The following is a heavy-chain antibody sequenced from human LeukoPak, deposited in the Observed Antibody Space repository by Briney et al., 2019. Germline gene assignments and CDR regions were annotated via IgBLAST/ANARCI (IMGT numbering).Heavy chain of an antibody. J-gene: IGHJ3*02. CDR1: GGSISSYY. V-gene: IGHV4-59*01. CDR3: ARDFGLGYCSSTSCYAFDI. Sequence: SETLSLTCTVSGGSISSYYCSWIRQPPGKGLEWIGYIYYSGSTNYNPSLKSRVTISVDTSKNQFSLRLSSVTAADTAVYYCARDFGLGYCSSTSCYAFDIWGPGTMVTVSS. D-gene: IGHD2-2*01. CDR2: IYYSGST.